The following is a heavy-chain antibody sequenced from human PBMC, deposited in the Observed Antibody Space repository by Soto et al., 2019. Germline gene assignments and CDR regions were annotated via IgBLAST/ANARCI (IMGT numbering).Heavy chain of an antibody. J-gene: IGHJ3*02. CDR3: ARDLNYDFWSGSDAFDI. CDR1: GGSISSYY. CDR2: IYYSGST. V-gene: IGHV4-59*06. D-gene: IGHD3-3*01. Sequence: SETLSLTCTVSGGSISSYYWSWIRQHPGKGLEWIGYIYYSGSTYYNPSLKSRVTISVDTSKNQFSLKLSSVTAADTAVYYCARDLNYDFWSGSDAFDIWGQGTMVTVSS.